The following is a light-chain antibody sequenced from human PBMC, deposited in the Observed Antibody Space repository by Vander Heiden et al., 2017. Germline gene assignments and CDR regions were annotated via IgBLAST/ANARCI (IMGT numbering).Light chain of an antibody. CDR2: KAS. Sequence: DIQMTQSPSALSASVGDRVNITCRASQGISTWLAWYQQKSGKPPKLLIYKASSLESGVPSRFSGSGSGTEFTLTISSLQPEDFASYYCQQYNDHSWTFGQGTKVEIK. V-gene: IGKV1-5*03. CDR3: QQYNDHSWT. CDR1: QGISTW. J-gene: IGKJ1*01.